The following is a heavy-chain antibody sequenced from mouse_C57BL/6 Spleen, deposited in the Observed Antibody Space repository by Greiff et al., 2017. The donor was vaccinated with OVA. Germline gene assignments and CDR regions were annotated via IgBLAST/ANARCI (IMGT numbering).Heavy chain of an antibody. D-gene: IGHD2-4*01. CDR2: IDPANGST. Sequence: VELQQSVAELVRPGASVKLSCTASGFNIKNTYMHWVKQTPEQGLEWIGRIDPANGSTTYAQKFQGKATITADTSSNTAYLQLSSRTSEYTAIYYCARITTTTMDVWGQGTSVTVSS. J-gene: IGHJ4*01. CDR3: ARITTTTMDV. CDR1: GFNIKNTY. V-gene: IGHV14-3*01.